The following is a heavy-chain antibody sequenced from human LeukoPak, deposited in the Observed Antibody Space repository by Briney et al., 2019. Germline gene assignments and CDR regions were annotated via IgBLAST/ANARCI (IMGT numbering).Heavy chain of an antibody. CDR2: ISSSSSYI. Sequence: GGSLRLSCAASGFTFSDYYMSWIRQAPGKGLEWVSSISSSSSYIYYADSVKGRFTISRDNAKNSLYLQMNSLRAEDTAVYYCARDGGCSGGSCYSTIYYYYMDVWGKGTTVTVSS. CDR3: ARDGGCSGGSCYSTIYYYYMDV. CDR1: GFTFSDYY. D-gene: IGHD2-15*01. V-gene: IGHV3-11*06. J-gene: IGHJ6*03.